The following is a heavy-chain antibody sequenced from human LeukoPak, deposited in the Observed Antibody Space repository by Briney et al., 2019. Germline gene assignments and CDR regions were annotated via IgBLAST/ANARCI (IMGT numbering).Heavy chain of an antibody. CDR1: GFTFSSYA. Sequence: GGSLRLSCAASGFTFSSYAMSWVRQAPGKGLEWVSFISPSGDRTPNADSVEGRFTISRDNTRNTLYLQMNSLRDEDTGVYYCAIMHGYYDGSGFWVQWGQGTLVTVSS. CDR2: ISPSGDRT. V-gene: IGHV3-23*01. J-gene: IGHJ4*02. D-gene: IGHD3-22*01. CDR3: AIMHGYYDGSGFWVQ.